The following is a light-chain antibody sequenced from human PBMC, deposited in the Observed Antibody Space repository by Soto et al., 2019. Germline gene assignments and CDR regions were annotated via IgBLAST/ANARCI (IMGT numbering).Light chain of an antibody. V-gene: IGLV1-47*02. Sequence: QSVLTQPPSASGTPGQRVTISCSGGSSNIGRDYVYWFQQLPGTAPKLLIYTNNQRPSGVPDRFSGSKSGTSVSLAISGLRSEDEADYCCAAWDDSLSAWVFGGGTKLTVL. J-gene: IGLJ3*02. CDR1: SSNIGRDY. CDR2: TNN. CDR3: AAWDDSLSAWV.